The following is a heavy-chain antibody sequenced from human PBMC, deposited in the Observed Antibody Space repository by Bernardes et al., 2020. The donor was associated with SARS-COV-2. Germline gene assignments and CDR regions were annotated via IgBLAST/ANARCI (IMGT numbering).Heavy chain of an antibody. Sequence: GGSLRLSCSAFGFTFSSNAMHWVRQAPGKGLEYVSAINDNGYNTYYADSVKGRFIISRDNSKNTLYLQMYSLRAEDAAVYYCAGDPEAPNGMDVWGQGTTVTVSS. CDR2: INDNGYNT. CDR3: AGDPEAPNGMDV. J-gene: IGHJ6*02. V-gene: IGHV3-64D*06. CDR1: GFTFSSNA.